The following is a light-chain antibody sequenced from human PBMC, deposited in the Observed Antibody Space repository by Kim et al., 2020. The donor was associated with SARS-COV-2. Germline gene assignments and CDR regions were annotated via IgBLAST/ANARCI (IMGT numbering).Light chain of an antibody. V-gene: IGLV1-40*01. CDR2: GNS. CDR3: QSYDSSLSGWV. CDR1: RSNIGASYD. J-gene: IGLJ3*02. Sequence: QRVTISCTESRSNIGASYDVNWYQQFPGTAPKLLIYGNSNRPSGVPDRFSGSKSGTSASLAITGLQAEDEADYYCQSYDSSLSGWVFGGGTQLTVL.